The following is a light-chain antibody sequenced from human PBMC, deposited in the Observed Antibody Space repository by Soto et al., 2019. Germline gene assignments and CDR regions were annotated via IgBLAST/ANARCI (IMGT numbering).Light chain of an antibody. Sequence: DIVMTQSPLSLPVTPGEPASISCRSSQSLLYGAGYMYVDWYLQKPGQPPHLLIFLGSNRASGVPDRFSGSVSGTDFTLKISRVEPEDVGIYYCMQTLQTPYTFGQGTKLEIK. CDR1: QSLLYGAGYMY. CDR2: LGS. V-gene: IGKV2-28*01. J-gene: IGKJ2*01. CDR3: MQTLQTPYT.